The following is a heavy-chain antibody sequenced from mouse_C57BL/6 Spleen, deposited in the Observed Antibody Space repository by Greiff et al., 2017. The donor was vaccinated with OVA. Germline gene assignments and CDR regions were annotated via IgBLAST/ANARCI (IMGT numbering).Heavy chain of an antibody. CDR1: GYTFTDYE. D-gene: IGHD2-4*01. V-gene: IGHV1-15*01. Sequence: QVQLQQSGAELVRPGASVTLSCKASGYTFTDYEMHWVKQTPVHGLEWIGAIDPETGGTAYNQKFKGKAILTAAKSSSTASLELSCLTSEDSAVSYCTRSCYDYDEGWFAYWGQGTLVTVSA. CDR3: TRSCYDYDEGWFAY. J-gene: IGHJ3*01. CDR2: IDPETGGT.